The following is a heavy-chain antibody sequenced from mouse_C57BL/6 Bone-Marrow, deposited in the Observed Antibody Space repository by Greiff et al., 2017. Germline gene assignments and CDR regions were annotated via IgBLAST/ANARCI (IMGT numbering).Heavy chain of an antibody. J-gene: IGHJ2*01. D-gene: IGHD1-1*01. CDR1: GYSFTGYY. CDR2: LNPSTGGT. Sequence: EVQLQQSGPELVKPGASVKISCKASGYSFTGYYMNWVKQSPEKSLEWIGELNPSTGGTTYNQKFKAKATLTVDKSSSTAYMQLKSLTSEDSAVYYCAKAHYYGLDYWGQGTTLTVSS. CDR3: AKAHYYGLDY. V-gene: IGHV1-42*01.